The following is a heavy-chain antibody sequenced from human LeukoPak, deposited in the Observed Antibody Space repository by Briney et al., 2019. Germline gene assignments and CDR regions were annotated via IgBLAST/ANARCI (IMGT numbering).Heavy chain of an antibody. CDR1: GASVSGKF. CDR2: IYYSGST. J-gene: IGHJ4*01. Sequence: PETLSLTCTVSGASVSGKFWSWIRHSPGNGLEWVGLIYYSGSTKFSPSLKSRVAMSVDTSNNQFSLSLNSVTTTDTAVYFCVGGGGWLPEYWGHGTQVIVSS. CDR3: VGGGGWLPEY. V-gene: IGHV4-59*02. D-gene: IGHD5-12*01.